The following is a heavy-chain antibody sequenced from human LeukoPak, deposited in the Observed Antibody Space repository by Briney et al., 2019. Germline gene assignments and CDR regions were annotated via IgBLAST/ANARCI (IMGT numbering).Heavy chain of an antibody. CDR3: AKDPRQQWLEYYFDY. V-gene: IGHV3-11*04. D-gene: IGHD6-19*01. CDR1: GFTFSDYY. J-gene: IGHJ4*02. Sequence: GGSLRLSCAASGFTFSDYYMSWIRQAPGKGLEWVSYISSSGSTIYYADSVKGRLTISRDNSKNTLYLQMNSLRAEDTAVYYCAKDPRQQWLEYYFDYWGQGTLVTVSS. CDR2: ISSSGSTI.